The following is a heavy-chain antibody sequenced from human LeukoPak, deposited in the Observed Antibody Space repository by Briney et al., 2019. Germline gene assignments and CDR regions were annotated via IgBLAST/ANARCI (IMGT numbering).Heavy chain of an antibody. V-gene: IGHV3-7*01. Sequence: RTGGSLRLSCAASGFIFGRDSMNWVRQAPGKGLEWVANIKQDGSEKYYVGSVKGRFTISRDNAKNSLYLQMNSLRAEDTAVYYCARDPRYFDWLREPFDYWGQGTLVTVSS. CDR1: GFIFGRDS. CDR3: ARDPRYFDWLREPFDY. J-gene: IGHJ4*02. D-gene: IGHD3-9*01. CDR2: IKQDGSEK.